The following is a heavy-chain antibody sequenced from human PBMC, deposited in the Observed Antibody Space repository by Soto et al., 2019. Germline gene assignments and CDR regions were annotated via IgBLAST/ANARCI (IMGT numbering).Heavy chain of an antibody. V-gene: IGHV3-15*01. J-gene: IGHJ1*01. D-gene: IGHD2-15*01. CDR3: TTDLIVVVVAAASYSEYFQH. CDR2: IKGKADGGTK. CDR1: GFTFSNAW. Sequence: GGSLRLSCAASGFTFSNAWMSWVRQAPGKGLEWVGGIKGKADGGTKEHAAPVKGKFTTSRDDSKNTLYLQMNSLKTEDTAVYYCTTDLIVVVVAAASYSEYFQHWGQGTLVTVSS.